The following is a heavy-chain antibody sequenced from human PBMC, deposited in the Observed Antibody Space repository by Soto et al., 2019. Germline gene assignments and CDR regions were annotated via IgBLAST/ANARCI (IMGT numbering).Heavy chain of an antibody. CDR1: GGSISSGGYS. J-gene: IGHJ4*02. Sequence: QVQLQESGSGLVKPSQTLSLTCAVSGGSISSGGYSWSWIRQPPGKCLEWIGYIYHSGSTYYNPSLKSRVAISIDTSENQVSLKLNSVTAADTAVYFCARGHDANNVWGQGTQVTVSS. V-gene: IGHV4-30-2*01. CDR2: IYHSGST. D-gene: IGHD2-8*01. CDR3: ARGHDANNV.